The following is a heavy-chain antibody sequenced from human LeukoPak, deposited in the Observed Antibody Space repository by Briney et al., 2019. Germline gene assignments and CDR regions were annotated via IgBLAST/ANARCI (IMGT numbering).Heavy chain of an antibody. CDR2: ISGSGGST. CDR3: ARGDGRVATIRSWYSDY. V-gene: IGHV3-23*01. J-gene: IGHJ4*02. D-gene: IGHD5-12*01. CDR1: GFTFSNYA. Sequence: TGGSLRLSCAASGFTFSNYAMNWVRQAPGKGLEWVSTISGSGGSTYYADSVKGRFTISRDNSKNTLYLEVNSLRAEDTAVYYCARGDGRVATIRSWYSDYWGQGTLVTVSS.